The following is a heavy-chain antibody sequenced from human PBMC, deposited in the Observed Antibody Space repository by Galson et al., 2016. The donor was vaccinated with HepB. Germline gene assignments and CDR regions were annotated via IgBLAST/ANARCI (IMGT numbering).Heavy chain of an antibody. J-gene: IGHJ4*02. Sequence: SLRLSCAASGFTFSSYAMSWVRQAPGKGLEWVSGISGSGGSTYYADSVKGRFTISRDNSKNTLYLQMNSLRAEDTAVYYCARIIKTGTTSHFDYWGQGTLVTVSS. CDR2: ISGSGGST. D-gene: IGHD1-7*01. CDR3: ARIIKTGTTSHFDY. V-gene: IGHV3-23*01. CDR1: GFTFSSYA.